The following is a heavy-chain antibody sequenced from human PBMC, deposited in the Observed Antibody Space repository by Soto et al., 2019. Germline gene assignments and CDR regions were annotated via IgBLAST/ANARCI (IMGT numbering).Heavy chain of an antibody. V-gene: IGHV1-2*02. D-gene: IGHD1-7*01. CDR2: IYPNTETT. CDR1: GYSVSGYY. J-gene: IGHJ5*02. CDR3: VSLQTTACPGVP. Sequence: ASVKVSCKATGYSVSGYYIQWVRQAPGQGPEWLGWIYPNTETTDSSKKFQGRVTMTSDMSTRTVYMELRDLRSDDTAVYYGVSLQTTACPGVPWGQGTLVTVSS.